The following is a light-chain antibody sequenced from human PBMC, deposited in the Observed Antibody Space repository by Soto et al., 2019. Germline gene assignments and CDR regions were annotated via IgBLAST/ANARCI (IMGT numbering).Light chain of an antibody. CDR1: RSVSSN. CDR2: GAS. V-gene: IGKV3-15*01. J-gene: IGKJ5*01. Sequence: EIVMTQSPATRSVSPGGRSTLSCRASRSVSSNLAWYQQKPGQAPRLLIYGASTRATGIPARFSGSGSGTEFTLTISSLQSEDFAVYYCQQYNNWPPITFGQGTRLETK. CDR3: QQYNNWPPIT.